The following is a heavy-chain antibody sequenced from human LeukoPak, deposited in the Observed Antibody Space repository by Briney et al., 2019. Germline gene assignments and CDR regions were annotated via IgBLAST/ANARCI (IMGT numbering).Heavy chain of an antibody. CDR2: ISYDGSNK. CDR1: GFTFSSYG. V-gene: IGHV3-30*03. J-gene: IGHJ3*02. Sequence: GGSLRLSCAASGFTFSSYGMHWVRQAPGKGLEWVAVISYDGSNKYYADSVKGRFTISRDNSKNSLYLQMNSLRAEDTAVYYCARVSVVEAFDIWGQGTMVTVSS. CDR3: ARVSVVEAFDI. D-gene: IGHD3-16*02.